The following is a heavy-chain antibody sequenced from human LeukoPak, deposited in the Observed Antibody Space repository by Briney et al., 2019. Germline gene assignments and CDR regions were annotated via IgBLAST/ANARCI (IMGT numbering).Heavy chain of an antibody. CDR1: GGSISSSNW. CDR3: VRTRPSGYTGKIDS. D-gene: IGHD5-12*01. CDR2: IYHSGST. V-gene: IGHV4-4*02. J-gene: IGHJ4*02. Sequence: SETLSLTCAVSGGSISSSNWWSWVRQPPGKGLEWIGEIYHSGSTNYNPSLKSRVTISVDTSNNQFSLQLTSVTAADTAVYYCVRTRPSGYTGKIDSWGQGTLVTVSS.